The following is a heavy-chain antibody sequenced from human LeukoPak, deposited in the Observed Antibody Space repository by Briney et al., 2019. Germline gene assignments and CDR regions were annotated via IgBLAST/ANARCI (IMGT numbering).Heavy chain of an antibody. D-gene: IGHD5-12*01. Sequence: GASVKVSCKASGGTFISYAIIWVRQAPGQGLEWMGGIIPIFGTANYAQKFQDRVTITADKSTSTAYMELSSLRSEDTAVYYCARGQWLRPYYYGMDVWGKGTTVTVSS. CDR1: GGTFISYA. CDR3: ARGQWLRPYYYGMDV. J-gene: IGHJ6*04. V-gene: IGHV1-69*06. CDR2: IIPIFGTA.